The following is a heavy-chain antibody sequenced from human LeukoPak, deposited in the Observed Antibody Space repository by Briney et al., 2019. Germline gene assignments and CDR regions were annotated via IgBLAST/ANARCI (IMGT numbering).Heavy chain of an antibody. J-gene: IGHJ6*03. CDR1: GYSFTSYW. D-gene: IGHD6-13*01. V-gene: IGHV5-51*01. CDR2: IYPGDSDT. CDR3: ARGSAGTDYYYYYYMDV. Sequence: GESLKISCKGSGYSFTSYWIGWVRQMPGKGLEWMGIIYPGDSDTRYSPSFQGQVTISADKSISTAYLQCSSLKASDTAMYYCARGSAGTDYYYYYYMDVWGKGTTVTVSS.